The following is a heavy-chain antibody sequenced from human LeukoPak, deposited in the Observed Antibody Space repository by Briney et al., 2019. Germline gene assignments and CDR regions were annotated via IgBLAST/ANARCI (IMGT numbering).Heavy chain of an antibody. Sequence: GESLKISCKGSGYSFTSYWIGWVRQMPGKGLEWMGIIYPGDSDTRYSPSFQGQVTISADKSISTAYLQWSSLKASDTAMYYCARRTLTYYYDSSGYVGAFDIWGQGTMVTVSS. J-gene: IGHJ3*02. CDR3: ARRTLTYYYDSSGYVGAFDI. V-gene: IGHV5-51*01. CDR1: GYSFTSYW. D-gene: IGHD3-22*01. CDR2: IYPGDSDT.